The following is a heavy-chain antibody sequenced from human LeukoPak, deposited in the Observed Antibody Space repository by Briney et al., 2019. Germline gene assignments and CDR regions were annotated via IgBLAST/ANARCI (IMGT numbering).Heavy chain of an antibody. V-gene: IGHV1-2*07. CDR2: INPSSGAT. CDR1: GYTFTDYY. D-gene: IGHD3-3*01. Sequence: ASVKVSCKASGYTFTDYYMHWVRQAPGQGLEWMGWINPSSGATNYAHKFQGRVTMTRDTSITTASMELSRLRPDDTAVYYCARIDLWSGYCLDYWGQGTLVTASS. CDR3: ARIDLWSGYCLDY. J-gene: IGHJ4*02.